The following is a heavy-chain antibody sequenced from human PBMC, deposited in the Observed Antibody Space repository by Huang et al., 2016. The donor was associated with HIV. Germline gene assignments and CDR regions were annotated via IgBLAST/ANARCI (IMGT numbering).Heavy chain of an antibody. CDR1: GYTLTGLS. J-gene: IGHJ4*02. Sequence: QVQLVQSGAEVKKPGASVKVSCKVSGYTLTGLSMHWVRQAPGKGLAWMGGVEPEDGETIYAQKFQCRVTMTEDTSTDTAYMELSSLRSEDTAVYYCATVYRRFRNHDSGDYYFDYWDQGTLVTVSS. D-gene: IGHD3-22*01. CDR2: VEPEDGET. CDR3: ATVYRRFRNHDSGDYYFDY. V-gene: IGHV1-24*01.